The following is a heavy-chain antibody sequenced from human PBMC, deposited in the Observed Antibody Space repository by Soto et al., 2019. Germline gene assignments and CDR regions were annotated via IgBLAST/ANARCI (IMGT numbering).Heavy chain of an antibody. CDR1: GFSRSTRGVC. CDR3: AHRPSGYKYYFNY. J-gene: IGHJ4*02. V-gene: IGHV2-5*02. CDR2: GYLDDDI. Sequence: QLTLKESGPTLVKPTQILTLTCTFSGFSRSTRGVCVGGISQPPGKALEGLALGYLDDDICYSPSLKSRLTITKDTSKNQVGLTMNNIDPGYTANYSCAHRPSGYKYYFNYWGPGTLVTVSS. D-gene: IGHD5-12*01.